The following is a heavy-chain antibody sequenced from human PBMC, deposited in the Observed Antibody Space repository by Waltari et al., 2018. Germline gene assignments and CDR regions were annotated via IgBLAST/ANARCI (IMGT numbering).Heavy chain of an antibody. J-gene: IGHJ3*01. CDR1: GGSINNYF. CDR2: IYHSGNT. D-gene: IGHD1-26*01. CDR3: ARVGGTYGNSFDL. V-gene: IGHV4-59*01. Sequence: QVQVQESGPGLVKPSESLSLTCTASGGSINNYFWSWIRQPPGRALECVAYIYHSGNTNCNPSLNSRVTISEDTSENQFSLKLNSVTAADTAVYYCARVGGTYGNSFDLWGEGIMVTVSS.